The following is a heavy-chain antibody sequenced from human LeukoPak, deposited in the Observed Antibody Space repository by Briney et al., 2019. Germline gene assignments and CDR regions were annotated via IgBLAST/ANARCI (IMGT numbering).Heavy chain of an antibody. D-gene: IGHD1-26*01. Sequence: PGGSLRLSCGASGFTFSTYGIHWVRQAPVRGLEWVALISYDGTNKYYADSVQGRFTLSRDNSKNTLYLQMNSLRAEDTAVYFCARDLGTYYAFDIWGQGTMVTVSS. CDR1: GFTFSTYG. V-gene: IGHV3-30*03. J-gene: IGHJ3*02. CDR3: ARDLGTYYAFDI. CDR2: ISYDGTNK.